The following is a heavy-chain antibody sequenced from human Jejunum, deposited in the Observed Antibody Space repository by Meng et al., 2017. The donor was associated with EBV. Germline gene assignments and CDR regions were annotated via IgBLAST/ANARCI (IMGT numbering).Heavy chain of an antibody. CDR2: INTRTGNP. CDR3: ASDISTATFGY. Sequence: QVQLVQSGSELKKPXXXXKXSCKASGYTFSRYAMNWVRQAPGQGLEWMGWINTRTGNPAYAQGFTGRFVFSLDTSVSTAYLQISSLKAEDTAVYYCASDISTATFGYWGQGTLVTVSS. V-gene: IGHV7-4-1*02. D-gene: IGHD2-21*02. CDR1: GYTFSRYA. J-gene: IGHJ4*02.